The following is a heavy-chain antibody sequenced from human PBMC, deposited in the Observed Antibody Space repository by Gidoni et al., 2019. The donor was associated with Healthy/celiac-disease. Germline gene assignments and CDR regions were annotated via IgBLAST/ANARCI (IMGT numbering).Heavy chain of an antibody. CDR3: AKDVGIVGAARFDY. V-gene: IGHV3-23*01. D-gene: IGHD1-26*01. Sequence: EVQLLESGGGLVQPGGSLRLSCAAYGFTCSSDAMSWVRQAQGRGLEWVSAISGSGGSTYYADSVKGLFTISRDNSKNPLYLQMNSLRAEDTAVYYCAKDVGIVGAARFDYWGQGTLVTVSS. CDR1: GFTCSSDA. CDR2: ISGSGGST. J-gene: IGHJ4*02.